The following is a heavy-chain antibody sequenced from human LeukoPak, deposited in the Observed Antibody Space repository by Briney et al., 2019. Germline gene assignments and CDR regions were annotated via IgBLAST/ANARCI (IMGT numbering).Heavy chain of an antibody. CDR2: VNRDGSET. CDR3: ARNNGMDV. CDR1: GFALSSHW. Sequence: GGSLRLSCAASGFALSSHWMTWVRQVPGRGPERVANVNRDGSETYYLDSVKGRFTISKDNAKNSLYLQMDSLRAEDTALYHCARNNGMDVWGQGTTVIVSS. V-gene: IGHV3-7*03. J-gene: IGHJ6*02.